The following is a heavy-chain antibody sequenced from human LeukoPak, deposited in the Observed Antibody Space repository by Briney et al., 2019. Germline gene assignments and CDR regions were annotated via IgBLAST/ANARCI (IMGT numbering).Heavy chain of an antibody. CDR3: ARARRPKLRYFDWLLSLFDY. CDR2: IYYSGST. D-gene: IGHD3-9*01. J-gene: IGHJ4*02. CDR1: GGSISSYY. V-gene: IGHV4-39*07. Sequence: SETLSLTCTVSGGSISSYYWGWIRQPPGKGLEWIGSIYYSGSTYYNPSLKSRVTISVDTSKNQFSLKLSSVTAADTAVYYCARARRPKLRYFDWLLSLFDYWGQGTLVTVSS.